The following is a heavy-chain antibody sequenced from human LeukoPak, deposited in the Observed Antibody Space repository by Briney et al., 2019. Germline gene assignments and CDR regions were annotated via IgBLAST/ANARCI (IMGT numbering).Heavy chain of an antibody. J-gene: IGHJ3*02. Sequence: ASETLSLTCTVSGGSISSYYWSWIRQPPGKGLEWIGYIYYSGSTNYNPSLKSRVTISVDTSKNQFSLKLSSVTAADTAVYYCARAPLITMIEEYAFDIWGQGTMVTVSS. V-gene: IGHV4-59*08. CDR1: GGSISSYY. D-gene: IGHD3-22*01. CDR3: ARAPLITMIEEYAFDI. CDR2: IYYSGST.